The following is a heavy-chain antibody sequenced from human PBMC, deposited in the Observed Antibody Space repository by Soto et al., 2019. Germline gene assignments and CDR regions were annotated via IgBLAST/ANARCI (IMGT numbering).Heavy chain of an antibody. CDR3: ARDRCDTTSCYECDY. Sequence: SVKVSCKASGGTFISYAISWVRQAPGQGLEWMGGIIPIFGTANYAQKFQGRVTLTRDTSTNTVYMELSSLRSDDTAVYYCARDRCDTTSCYECDYWGQGTLVTVSS. V-gene: IGHV1-69*05. D-gene: IGHD2-2*01. CDR2: IIPIFGTA. CDR1: GGTFISYA. J-gene: IGHJ4*02.